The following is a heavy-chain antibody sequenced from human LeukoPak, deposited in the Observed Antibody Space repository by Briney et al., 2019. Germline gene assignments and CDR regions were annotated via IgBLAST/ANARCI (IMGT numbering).Heavy chain of an antibody. D-gene: IGHD6-6*01. Sequence: MTGGSLRLSCAASGFTFSKNSMNWVRQAPGKGLEWVSSISLNSSYIYYADSVKGRFTISRDNAKNSLYLQMNSLRAEDTAVYYCASSFSSSNYWGQGTLVTVSS. CDR1: GFTFSKNS. V-gene: IGHV3-21*01. J-gene: IGHJ4*02. CDR2: ISLNSSYI. CDR3: ASSFSSSNY.